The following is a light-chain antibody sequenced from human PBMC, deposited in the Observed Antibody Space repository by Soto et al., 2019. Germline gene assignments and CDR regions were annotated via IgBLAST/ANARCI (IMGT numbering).Light chain of an antibody. J-gene: IGKJ2*01. V-gene: IGKV1-39*01. CDR2: AAS. Sequence: DIQMTQSPSSLSASVGDRVTITCRASQSISSYLNWYQQKPGKAPKLLIYAASSLQSGVPSRFSGSGSGTDFTLTISSLQPEDFATYYCQQSYSTLLGYTFGQGTKQEIK. CDR3: QQSYSTLLGYT. CDR1: QSISSY.